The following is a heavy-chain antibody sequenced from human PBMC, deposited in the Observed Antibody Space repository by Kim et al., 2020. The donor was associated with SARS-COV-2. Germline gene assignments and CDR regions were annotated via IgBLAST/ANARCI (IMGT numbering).Heavy chain of an antibody. J-gene: IGHJ3*02. D-gene: IGHD3-10*01. CDR1: GFTFSSYG. CDR3: ARTNRNYMVRGVSRAFDI. Sequence: GGSLRLSCAASGFTFSSYGMHWVRQAPGKGLEWVAVIWYDGSNKYYADSVKGRFTISRDNSKNTLYLQMNSLRAEDTAVYYCARTNRNYMVRGVSRAFDIWGQGTMVTVSS. V-gene: IGHV3-33*01. CDR2: IWYDGSNK.